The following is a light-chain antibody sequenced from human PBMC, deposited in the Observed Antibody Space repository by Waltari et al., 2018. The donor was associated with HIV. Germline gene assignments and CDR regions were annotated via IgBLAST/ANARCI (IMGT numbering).Light chain of an antibody. CDR2: KTI. V-gene: IGLV8-61*01. J-gene: IGLJ3*02. CDR3: VLFVGGDIWV. Sequence: QTVVTQEPSLSVSPGGTVTLTCGLSSGSVSTSHYPSWYHQTPGKAPRALIYKTIMRSSGVPHRFSGSILGNKAALTITGAQAVDESDYYCVLFVGGDIWVFGGGTRLTVL. CDR1: SGSVSTSHY.